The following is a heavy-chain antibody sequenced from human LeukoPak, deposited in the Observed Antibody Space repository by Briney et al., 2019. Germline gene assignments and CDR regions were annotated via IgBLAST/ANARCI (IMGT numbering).Heavy chain of an antibody. CDR3: VKGGYTYAYGY. Sequence: GGSLRLSCAASGFIFSSYAMSWVRQAPRKGLEWVSAISETGDGTFYSDSAKGRFTTSRDNSKNTLYLQMNSLRADDTAVYYCVKGGYTYAYGYWGQGTLATVSS. J-gene: IGHJ4*02. D-gene: IGHD5-18*01. CDR2: ISETGDGT. CDR1: GFIFSSYA. V-gene: IGHV3-23*01.